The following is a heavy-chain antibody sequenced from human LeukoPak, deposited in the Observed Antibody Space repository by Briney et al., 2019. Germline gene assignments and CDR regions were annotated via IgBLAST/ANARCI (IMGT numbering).Heavy chain of an antibody. J-gene: IGHJ4*02. Sequence: AGGSLRLSCAASGFTFDDYAMHWVRQAPGKGLEWVSGISWDSDNIAYADSVKGRFSISRDNAKNSLYLQMNSLRAEDTALYYCARDADPLVGANPPYYFDYWGQGTLVSVSS. CDR3: ARDADPLVGANPPYYFDY. D-gene: IGHD1-26*01. CDR2: ISWDSDNI. V-gene: IGHV3-9*01. CDR1: GFTFDDYA.